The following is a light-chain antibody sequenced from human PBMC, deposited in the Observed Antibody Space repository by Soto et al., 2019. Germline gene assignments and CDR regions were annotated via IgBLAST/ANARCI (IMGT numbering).Light chain of an antibody. J-gene: IGKJ1*01. CDR1: QSVSSTY. CDR2: DAS. CDR3: HQFAGSPPWT. V-gene: IGKV3-20*01. Sequence: EIVLTQSPGTLSLSPGERDTLSCRASQSVSSTYLAWYQQKPGQAPRLLIYDASRRATGIADRFTGSGSGTDFTLTISRLEPDDFAVYFCHQFAGSPPWTFGQGTKVEIK.